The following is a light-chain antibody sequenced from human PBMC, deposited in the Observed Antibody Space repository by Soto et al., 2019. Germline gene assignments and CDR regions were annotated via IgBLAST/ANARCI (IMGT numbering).Light chain of an antibody. J-gene: IGKJ1*01. Sequence: DIQMTQSPSTLSASVGDRVTITCRASQSISSWLAWYQQKPGKAPKLLIFKASSLASVLPSRFSGSGSRAEFTLTISRLQPDDSATYYRQQYNSYPWTFGHGTKVEIK. CDR2: KAS. CDR3: QQYNSYPWT. V-gene: IGKV1-5*03. CDR1: QSISSW.